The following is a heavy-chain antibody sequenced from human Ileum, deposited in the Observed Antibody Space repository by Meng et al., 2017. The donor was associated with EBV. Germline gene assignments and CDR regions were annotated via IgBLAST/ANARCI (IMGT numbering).Heavy chain of an antibody. CDR2: IITSGST. CDR3: ADHIVRNYGPFDY. D-gene: IGHD2/OR15-2a*01. CDR1: AGATGSNNW. V-gene: IGHV4-4*02. J-gene: IGHJ4*02. Sequence: VQRQERRGRRWMQSSTPSLHCCVSAGATGSNNWGSWVCKPPGKALGWIGEIITSGSTNYNPYLKSRVNVPVDMSTNQSSLNLNLEIAAVTALYTSADHIVRNYGPFDYWGQGTLVTVSS.